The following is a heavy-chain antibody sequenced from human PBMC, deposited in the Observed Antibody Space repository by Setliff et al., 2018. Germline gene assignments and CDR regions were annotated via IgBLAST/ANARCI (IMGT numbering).Heavy chain of an antibody. CDR1: GGFTSSFY. CDR3: ARDYQGGWFDP. D-gene: IGHD3-16*01. CDR2: VDHSGST. V-gene: IGHV4-59*01. Sequence: SETLSLTCTISGGFTSSFYWSWIRQAPGKGLEWIGYVDHSGSTNFSPSLKSRDTISVDTSKTQVSLTLTSVTAADTAVYYCARDYQGGWFDPWGPGTLVTVS. J-gene: IGHJ5*02.